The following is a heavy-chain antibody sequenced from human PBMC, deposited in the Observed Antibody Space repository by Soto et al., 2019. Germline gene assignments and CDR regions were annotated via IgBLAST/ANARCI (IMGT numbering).Heavy chain of an antibody. CDR2: INHSGLT. Sequence: QVQLQESGPGLVKPSETLSLTCSVSGGSITSHYCSWFRQPPGKGLEWIGYINHSGLTSYNPSLQSRVTMSVDTSKNQFSLKVNSVTAADTALYYCARQGFGQLHGLVDGWGPGTTVTVSS. CDR3: ARQGFGQLHGLVDG. V-gene: IGHV4-59*08. CDR1: GGSITSHY. J-gene: IGHJ6*02. D-gene: IGHD3-10*01.